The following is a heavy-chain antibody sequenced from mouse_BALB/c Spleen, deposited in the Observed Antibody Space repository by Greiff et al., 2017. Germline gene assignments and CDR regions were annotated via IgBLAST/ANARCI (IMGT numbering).Heavy chain of an antibody. CDR3: ARGRAMDY. CDR1: GFTFSDYG. Sequence: EVKLMESGGGLVQPGGSRKLSCAASGFTFSDYGMAWVRQAPGKGPEWVAFISNLAYSIYYADTVTGRFTISRENAKNTLYLEMSGLRSEDTAMYYCARGRAMDYWGQGTSVTVSS. CDR2: ISNLAYSI. J-gene: IGHJ4*01. V-gene: IGHV5-15*02.